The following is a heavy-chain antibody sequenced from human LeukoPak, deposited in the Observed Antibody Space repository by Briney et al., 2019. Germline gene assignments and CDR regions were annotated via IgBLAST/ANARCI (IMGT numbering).Heavy chain of an antibody. CDR3: AKDPSGSGWGWFDP. J-gene: IGHJ5*02. CDR2: ISSSGSGGST. V-gene: IGHV3-23*01. D-gene: IGHD6-19*01. Sequence: GGSLRLSCAASGFTFSSYAMSWVRQAPGKGLEWVSGISSSGSGGSTYYADSVKGRFTISRDNSKNTLYLQMNSLRAEDTAVYYCAKDPSGSGWGWFDPWGQGTLVTVSS. CDR1: GFTFSSYA.